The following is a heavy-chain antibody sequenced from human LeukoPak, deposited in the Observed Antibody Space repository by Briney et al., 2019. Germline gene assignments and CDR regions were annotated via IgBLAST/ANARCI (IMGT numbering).Heavy chain of an antibody. D-gene: IGHD2-21*02. CDR3: AKSRDIVVVTAILDY. J-gene: IGHJ4*02. CDR2: ISAYNGNT. Sequence: ASVKVSCKASGGTFSSYAISWVRQAPGQGLEWMGWISAYNGNTNYAQKLQGRVTMTTDTSTSTAYMELSRLRSDDTAVYYCAKSRDIVVVTAILDYWGQGTLVTVSS. CDR1: GGTFSSYA. V-gene: IGHV1-18*01.